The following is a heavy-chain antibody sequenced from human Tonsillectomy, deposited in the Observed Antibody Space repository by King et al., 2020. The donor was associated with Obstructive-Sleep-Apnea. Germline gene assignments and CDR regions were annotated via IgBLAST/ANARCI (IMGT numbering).Heavy chain of an antibody. V-gene: IGHV4-39*07. D-gene: IGHD6-13*01. Sequence: MQLQESGPGLVKPSETLSLTCTVSGGSISSSSYYWGWIRQPPGKGLEWIGSIYYSGSTYYNPSLKSRVTISVDTSKNQFSLKLSSVTAADTAVYYCARGIAAAALLHYYYGMDVWGQGTTVTVSS. CDR1: GGSISSSSYY. CDR3: ARGIAAAALLHYYYGMDV. CDR2: IYYSGST. J-gene: IGHJ6*02.